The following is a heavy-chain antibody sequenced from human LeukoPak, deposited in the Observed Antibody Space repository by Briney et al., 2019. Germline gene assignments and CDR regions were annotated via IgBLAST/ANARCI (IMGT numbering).Heavy chain of an antibody. CDR2: VYYTGRT. CDR1: GLTVNTNY. Sequence: GSLRLSCAASGLTVNTNYMNWVRQAPGKGLEWIGHVYYTGRTTYNPSLRSRLTISADTSTSQLSLKLSPVTAADTAVYYCARHKPTGSYPLELWGQGTLVTVSS. CDR3: ARHKPTGSYPLEL. V-gene: IGHV4-59*08. D-gene: IGHD3-10*01. J-gene: IGHJ4*02.